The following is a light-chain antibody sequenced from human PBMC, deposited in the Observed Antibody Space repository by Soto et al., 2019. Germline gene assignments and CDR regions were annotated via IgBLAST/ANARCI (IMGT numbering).Light chain of an antibody. J-gene: IGKJ3*01. CDR1: QSVTNIY. Sequence: EIVLTQSPGTLSLSPGERATLSCRASQSVTNIYLAWYQQKPGQAPRLLIYGASSRATGIPDRFSGSGSGTDFTLTISRLEPEDFAVYFCQQYGTSAFTFGPGTKVDI. CDR2: GAS. CDR3: QQYGTSAFT. V-gene: IGKV3-20*01.